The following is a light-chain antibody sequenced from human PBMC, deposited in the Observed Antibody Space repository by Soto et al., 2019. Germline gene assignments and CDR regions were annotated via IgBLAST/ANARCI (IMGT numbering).Light chain of an antibody. CDR2: AAF. Sequence: DIQMTQSPSSLSASVGDRVTITCRASQSISNNLNWYQQKPGKAPKLLIYAAFSLQSGVPSRFSGSGSGTDFTLTISSLQPEDFATYYCQQIRAFGQGTKV. V-gene: IGKV1-39*01. CDR3: QQIRA. J-gene: IGKJ1*01. CDR1: QSISNN.